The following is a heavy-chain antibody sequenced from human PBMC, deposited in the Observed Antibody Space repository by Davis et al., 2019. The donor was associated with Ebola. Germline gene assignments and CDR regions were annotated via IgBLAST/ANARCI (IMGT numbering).Heavy chain of an antibody. CDR3: ARGWDYLYYYYGMDV. J-gene: IGHJ6*02. Sequence: ASVKVSCKASGYTFTSYDINWVRQATGQGLEWMGWINPNSGGTNYAQKFQGWVTMTRDTSISTAYMELRSLRSDDTAVYYCARGWDYLYYYYGMDVWGQGTTVTVSS. CDR1: GYTFTSYD. D-gene: IGHD1-7*01. CDR2: INPNSGGT. V-gene: IGHV1-2*04.